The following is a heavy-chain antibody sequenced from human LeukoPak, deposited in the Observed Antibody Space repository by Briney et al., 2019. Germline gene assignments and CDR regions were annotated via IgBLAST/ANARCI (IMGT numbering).Heavy chain of an antibody. CDR1: GFTFSNAW. CDR3: ATHPGDSWFGYLQL. J-gene: IGHJ4*02. D-gene: IGHD3-10*01. CDR2: IKQEGSDK. V-gene: IGHV3-7*01. Sequence: GGSLRLSCAASGFTFSNAWMSWVRQAPGKGLEWVAHIKQEGSDKYYVDSVEGRFTVSRDNAKNSLYLQMNSLRAEDTAVYYCATHPGDSWFGYLQLWGQGTLVTVSS.